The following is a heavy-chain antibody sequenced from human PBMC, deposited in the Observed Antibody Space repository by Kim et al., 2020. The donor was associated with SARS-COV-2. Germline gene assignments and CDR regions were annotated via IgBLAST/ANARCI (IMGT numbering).Heavy chain of an antibody. CDR2: IYYSGST. J-gene: IGHJ4*02. CDR3: ARGKAAAGLDY. D-gene: IGHD6-13*01. Sequence: SETLSLTCAVSGGSISSGGYSWSWIRQPPGKGLEWIGYIYYSGSTYYNPSLKSRVTISVDRSKNQFSLKLSSVTAADTAVYYCARGKAAAGLDYCGQGTLVTVSS. V-gene: IGHV4-30-2*01. CDR1: GGSISSGGYS.